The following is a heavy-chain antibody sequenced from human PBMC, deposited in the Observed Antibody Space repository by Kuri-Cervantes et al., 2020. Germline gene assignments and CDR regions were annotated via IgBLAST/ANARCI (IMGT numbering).Heavy chain of an antibody. CDR1: GYSISSGYY. Sequence: SQTLSLTCAVSGYSISSGYYWGWIRQPPGKGLEWIGSIYYSGSTYYNPSHKSRVTISVDTSKNQFSLKLSSVTAADTAVYYCARHGAMAVPFDYWGQGTLVTVSS. CDR3: ARHGAMAVPFDY. CDR2: IYYSGST. D-gene: IGHD5-18*01. V-gene: IGHV4-38-2*01. J-gene: IGHJ4*02.